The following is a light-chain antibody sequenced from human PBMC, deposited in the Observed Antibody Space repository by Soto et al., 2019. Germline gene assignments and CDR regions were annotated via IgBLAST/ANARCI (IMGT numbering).Light chain of an antibody. J-gene: IGLJ1*01. CDR2: EVS. V-gene: IGLV2-14*01. CDR3: SSYTSNSTRV. Sequence: QSVLTQPASVSGSPGQSITVSCTGTSSDVGGYDYVSWYQQYPDKAPKLMIYEVSNRPSGVSSRFSGSKSSNTASLTISGLQAEDEADYYCSSYTSNSTRVFGTGTKVTVL. CDR1: SSDVGGYDY.